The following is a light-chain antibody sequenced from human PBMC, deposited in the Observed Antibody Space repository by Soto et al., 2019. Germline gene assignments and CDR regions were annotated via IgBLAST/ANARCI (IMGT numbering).Light chain of an antibody. CDR2: GAS. Sequence: EIVLTQSPGTLSLSPGERATLSCRASQSVSSSYLAWYQQKPGQAPRLLIYGASSRATGIPDRFSGSGSGTDFTLPISRLAPEDFPVYYCQQYGSSPYTFGQGTKLQIK. CDR1: QSVSSSY. CDR3: QQYGSSPYT. V-gene: IGKV3-20*01. J-gene: IGKJ2*01.